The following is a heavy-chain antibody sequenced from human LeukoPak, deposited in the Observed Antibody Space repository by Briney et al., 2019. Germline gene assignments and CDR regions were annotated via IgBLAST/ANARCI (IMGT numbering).Heavy chain of an antibody. CDR1: GGSICSYY. D-gene: IGHD2-2*01. Sequence: SETLSLTCTVSGGSICSYYWSWIRQPPGKGLEWIGYIYYSGSTNYNPSLKSRVTISVDTSNNQFSLKLSSVTAADTAVYYCARDPDYCSSTSCYHHLDYWGQGTLVTVSS. CDR2: IYYSGST. V-gene: IGHV4-59*12. CDR3: ARDPDYCSSTSCYHHLDY. J-gene: IGHJ4*02.